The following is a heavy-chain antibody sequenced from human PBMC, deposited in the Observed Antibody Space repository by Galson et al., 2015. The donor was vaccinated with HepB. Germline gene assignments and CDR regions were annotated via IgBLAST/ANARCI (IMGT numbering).Heavy chain of an antibody. V-gene: IGHV1-69*02. CDR2: IIPILGIA. J-gene: IGHJ4*02. CDR3: AMAGMGGGAVWYTKTNFDY. Sequence: SVKVSCKASGYTFTGYYMHWVRQAPGQGLEWMGRIIPILGIANYAQKFQGRVTITADKSTSTAYMELSSLRSEDTAVYYCAMAGMGGGAVWYTKTNFDYWGQGTLVTVSS. D-gene: IGHD1-1*01. CDR1: GYTFTGYY.